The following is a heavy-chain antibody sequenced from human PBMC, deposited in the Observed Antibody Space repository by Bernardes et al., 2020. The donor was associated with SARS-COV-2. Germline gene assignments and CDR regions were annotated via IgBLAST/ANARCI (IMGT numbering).Heavy chain of an antibody. V-gene: IGHV3-30-3*01. CDR2: ITFDGSNI. Sequence: GGSLRLSCAASGFTFNTYAMHWVRQAPGKGLEWVACITFDGSNIYYADSVKGRFTISRANSRNTLYLLMNSLRPEDTAVYYCARDWDYGESGYYYGVDVRGQGTTVTVSS. J-gene: IGHJ6*02. CDR1: GFTFNTYA. CDR3: ARDWDYGESGYYYGVDV. D-gene: IGHD4-17*01.